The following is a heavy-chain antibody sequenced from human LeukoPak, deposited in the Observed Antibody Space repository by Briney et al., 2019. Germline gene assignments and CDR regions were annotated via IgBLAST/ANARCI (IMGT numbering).Heavy chain of an antibody. D-gene: IGHD2-21*02. V-gene: IGHV3-23*01. J-gene: IGHJ1*01. CDR1: GFTFSSYA. CDR3: AKDMGAPAYCGGDCYSRYFQH. Sequence: GGSLRLSCAASGFTFSSYAMSWVRQAPGKGLEWVSAISGSGGSTSYADSVKGRFTISRDNSKSTLYLQMNSLRAEDTAVYYCAKDMGAPAYCGGDCYSRYFQHWGQGTLVTVSS. CDR2: ISGSGGST.